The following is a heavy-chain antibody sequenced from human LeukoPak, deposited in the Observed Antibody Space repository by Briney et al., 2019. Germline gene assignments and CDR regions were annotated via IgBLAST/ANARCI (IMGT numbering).Heavy chain of an antibody. V-gene: IGHV3-21*01. D-gene: IGHD2-21*02. CDR1: GFTFSSYS. CDR3: AREELGGDCPDY. Sequence: PGGSLRLSCAASGFTFSSYSMNWVRQAPGKGLEWVSSISSSSSYIYYADSVKGRFTISRDNSKNTLYLQMGSLRAEDMAVYYCAREELGGDCPDYWGQGTLVTVSS. CDR2: ISSSSSYI. J-gene: IGHJ4*02.